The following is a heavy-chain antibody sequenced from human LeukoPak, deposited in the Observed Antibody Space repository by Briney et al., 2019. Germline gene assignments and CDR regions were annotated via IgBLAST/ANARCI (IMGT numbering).Heavy chain of an antibody. Sequence: SETLSLTCTVSGGSISSYYWSWTRQPPGKGLEWIGYIYYSGSNNYNPSLKSRVTISVDTSKNQFSLKLSSVTAADTAVYYCASGWLFFDYWGQGTLVTVSS. CDR2: IYYSGSN. V-gene: IGHV4-59*01. D-gene: IGHD5-12*01. CDR1: GGSISSYY. CDR3: ASGWLFFDY. J-gene: IGHJ4*02.